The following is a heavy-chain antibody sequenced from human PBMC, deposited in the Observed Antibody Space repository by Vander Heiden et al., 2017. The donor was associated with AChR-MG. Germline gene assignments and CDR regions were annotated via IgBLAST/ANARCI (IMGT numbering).Heavy chain of an antibody. J-gene: IGHJ5*02. D-gene: IGHD7-27*01. CDR1: GYIFTNYW. CDR3: ATLPIWGRRNWFDP. V-gene: IGHV5-51*01. Sequence: EVQLVQSGAEVKKPGESLKISCKPSGYIFTNYWIGWVSQLPGKGLEWMGIIYPGDSDTRYSPSFQGQVTISADKSITTAYLQWSSLKASDTAMYYCATLPIWGRRNWFDPWGQGTLVTVSS. CDR2: IYPGDSDT.